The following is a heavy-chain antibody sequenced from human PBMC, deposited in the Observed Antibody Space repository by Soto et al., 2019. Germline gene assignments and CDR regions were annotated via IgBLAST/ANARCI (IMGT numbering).Heavy chain of an antibody. CDR1: GGSISSGDYF. CDR3: ARRGMYYDFWSGYSSYYYYAMDV. CDR2: IYYSGSS. D-gene: IGHD3-3*01. J-gene: IGHJ6*02. Sequence: SETLSLTCTVSGGSISSGDYFWSWIRQPPGKGLEWIGYIYYSGSSYYNPSLKSRVTISVDTSKNQFSLRLSSVTAADTAVYYCARRGMYYDFWSGYSSYYYYAMDVWGQGTTVTVSS. V-gene: IGHV4-30-4*01.